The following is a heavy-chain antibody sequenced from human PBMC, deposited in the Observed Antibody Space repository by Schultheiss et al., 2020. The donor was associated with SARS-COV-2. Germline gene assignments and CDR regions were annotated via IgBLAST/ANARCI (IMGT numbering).Heavy chain of an antibody. Sequence: SETLSLTCAVYGGSFSGYYWSWIRQPPGKGLEWIGYIYTSGSTNYNPSLKSRVTMSVDTSKNQFSLKLSSVTAADTAVYYCARELGWVDPWGQGTLVTVSS. J-gene: IGHJ5*02. D-gene: IGHD3-16*01. CDR2: IYTSGST. CDR3: ARELGWVDP. V-gene: IGHV4-59*01. CDR1: GGSFSGYY.